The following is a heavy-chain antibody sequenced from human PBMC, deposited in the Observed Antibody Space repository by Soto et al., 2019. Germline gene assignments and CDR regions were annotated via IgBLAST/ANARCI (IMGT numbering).Heavy chain of an antibody. CDR1: GYTFTSYA. Sequence: QVQLVQSGAEVKKPGASVKVSCKASGYTFTSYAMHWVRQAPGQRLEWMGWINAGNGNTKYSQKFQGRVTITRDTPASTGYMEMSSLRSEDTAVYYWARAGGYCSGGSCYSDHWYFDLWGRGTLVTVSS. CDR2: INAGNGNT. V-gene: IGHV1-3*01. D-gene: IGHD2-15*01. CDR3: ARAGGYCSGGSCYSDHWYFDL. J-gene: IGHJ2*01.